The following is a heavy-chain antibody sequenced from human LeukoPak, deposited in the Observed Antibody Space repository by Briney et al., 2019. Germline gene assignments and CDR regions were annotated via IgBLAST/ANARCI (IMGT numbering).Heavy chain of an antibody. CDR3: ARAEQLWLPVDY. V-gene: IGHV3-21*01. J-gene: IGHJ4*02. Sequence: GGSLRLSCAASGFTFSSYSMNWVRQAPGKGLEWVSSISSSSSYIYYADSVKGRFTISRDNAKNSLYLQMNSLRAEDTAVYYCARAEQLWLPVDYWGQGTLVTVSS. CDR1: GFTFSSYS. D-gene: IGHD5-18*01. CDR2: ISSSSSYI.